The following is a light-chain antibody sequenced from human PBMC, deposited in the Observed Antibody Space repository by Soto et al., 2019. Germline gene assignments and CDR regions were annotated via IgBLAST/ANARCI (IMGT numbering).Light chain of an antibody. CDR3: QQRHDWPPT. CDR1: QSVSSF. Sequence: EIVLTQSPATLSLSPGERATLSCRASQSVSSFLAWYQQRPGQAPRLLIYFASNRAAGVPPRFSGSGSGTDFTLTIRSLEPEDFAVYSCQQRHDWPPTFGGGTKVEIK. CDR2: FAS. J-gene: IGKJ4*01. V-gene: IGKV3-11*01.